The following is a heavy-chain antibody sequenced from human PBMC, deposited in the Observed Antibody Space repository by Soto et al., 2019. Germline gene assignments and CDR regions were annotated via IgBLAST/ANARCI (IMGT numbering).Heavy chain of an antibody. D-gene: IGHD2-15*01. CDR2: ISAYNGNT. Sequence: ASVKVSCKASGYTFTSYGISWVRQAPGQGLEWMGWISAYNGNTNYAQKLQGRVTMTTDTSTSAAYMELRSLRSDDTAVYYCVVAAQPYYFDYWGQGTLVTVSS. V-gene: IGHV1-18*01. CDR1: GYTFTSYG. CDR3: VVAAQPYYFDY. J-gene: IGHJ4*02.